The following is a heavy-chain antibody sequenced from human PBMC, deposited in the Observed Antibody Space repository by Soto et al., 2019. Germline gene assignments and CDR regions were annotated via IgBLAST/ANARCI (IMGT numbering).Heavy chain of an antibody. J-gene: IGHJ4*02. D-gene: IGHD6-13*01. V-gene: IGHV3-23*01. CDR2: ISGSGVRT. CDR3: ANWVEGSMVYFDY. Sequence: EVQLLESGGGLVQPGGSLRLSCAASGFTFSSYAMSWVRQAPGKGLEWVSAISGSGVRTYYADSVKGRFTISRGNSKSTLYLQMNSLRAEDTAVYYCANWVEGSMVYFDYWGQGTLVTVSS. CDR1: GFTFSSYA.